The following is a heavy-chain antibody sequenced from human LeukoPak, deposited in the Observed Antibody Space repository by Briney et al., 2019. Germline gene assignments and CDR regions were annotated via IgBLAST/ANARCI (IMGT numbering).Heavy chain of an antibody. Sequence: GGSLRLSCAASGFSFSGFGMNWVRLAPGKGLEWISYIGSSGSAGGNIYYAVSVKGRFTVSRDNAKDSLFLQMNSLQDADTAVYYCARAPTPYFTYYMDVWGKGTTVTVSS. J-gene: IGHJ6*03. CDR2: IGSSGSAGGNI. CDR3: ARAPTPYFTYYMDV. V-gene: IGHV3-48*02. D-gene: IGHD2-21*01. CDR1: GFSFSGFG.